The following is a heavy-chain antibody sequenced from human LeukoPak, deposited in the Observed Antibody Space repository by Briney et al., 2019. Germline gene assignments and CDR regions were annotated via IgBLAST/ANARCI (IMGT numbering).Heavy chain of an antibody. CDR2: IHYTGTT. Sequence: SETLSLTCTVSGGSISSYYWSWIRQTPGKGLEWIGYIHYTGTTNYNPTLKSRVTISVDMSKNQFSLNIDSVTAADTAVYYCARGGWSLDFWGQGTLVTVSS. D-gene: IGHD6-19*01. CDR1: GGSISSYY. V-gene: IGHV4-59*01. CDR3: ARGGWSLDF. J-gene: IGHJ4*02.